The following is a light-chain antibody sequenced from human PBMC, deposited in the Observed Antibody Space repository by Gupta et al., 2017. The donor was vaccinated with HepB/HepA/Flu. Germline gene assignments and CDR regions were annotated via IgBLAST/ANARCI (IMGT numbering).Light chain of an antibody. Sequence: DIQMTQSPSSLSASVGDRVTITCRASQDIRNYLNWYQQKPGKAPKVLIYDVSNLERRVPSRFSGSGSGTDFSLTIDSLQPEDIATYCCQQDEDLPNTFGQGTKVEI. J-gene: IGKJ2*01. CDR2: DVS. V-gene: IGKV1-33*01. CDR3: QQDEDLPNT. CDR1: QDIRNY.